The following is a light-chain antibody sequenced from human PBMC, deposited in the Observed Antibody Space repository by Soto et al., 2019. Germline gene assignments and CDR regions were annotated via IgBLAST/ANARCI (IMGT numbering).Light chain of an antibody. CDR3: SSYTSSIRVV. CDR2: DVS. J-gene: IGLJ2*01. V-gene: IGLV2-14*01. Sequence: QSVLTQPASVSGSPGQSITISCTGTSSDVGGYNYVSWYQQHPGQAPKLMIYDVSNRPSGVSNRFSGSKSGNTASLTISGRRAEDEADYYCSSYTSSIRVVFGGGTQLTVL. CDR1: SSDVGGYNY.